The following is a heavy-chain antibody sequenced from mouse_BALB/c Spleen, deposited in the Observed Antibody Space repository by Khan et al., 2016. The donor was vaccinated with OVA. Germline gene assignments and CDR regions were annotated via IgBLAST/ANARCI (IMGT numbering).Heavy chain of an antibody. CDR2: IYPGSGYT. J-gene: IGHJ3*01. D-gene: IGHD1-1*01. V-gene: IGHV1-81*01. CDR1: GYTFTDFL. Sequence: QVQLQQPGPELVKPGASVRMSCNASGYTFTDFLISWVKQRAGQGLEWIGEIYPGSGYTYYNEKFKGKATLTADRSSKTAYMELSSLTSAYSSVYFFAIAGYGGFSYCGHGTLVPVSA. CDR3: AIAGYGGFSY.